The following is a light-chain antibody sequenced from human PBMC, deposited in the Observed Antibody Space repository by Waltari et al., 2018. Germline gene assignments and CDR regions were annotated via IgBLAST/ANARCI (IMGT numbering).Light chain of an antibody. CDR2: DAS. Sequence: EIVLTQSPATLSLSTGERANLSCRSSQSVSRYLACYQQKVGQAPGLLIYDASNRATGIPARFSGSVSGTDFTFTISSLEPEDFAVYYCLQRSSWPWTFGQGTKVEIK. CDR3: LQRSSWPWT. J-gene: IGKJ1*01. V-gene: IGKV3-11*01. CDR1: QSVSRY.